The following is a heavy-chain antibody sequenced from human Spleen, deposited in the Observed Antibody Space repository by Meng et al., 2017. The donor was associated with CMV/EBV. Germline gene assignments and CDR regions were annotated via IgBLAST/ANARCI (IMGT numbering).Heavy chain of an antibody. Sequence: SETLSLTCSVSGDSISRHLYYWGWIRQPPGKGLEWIGSVYYSGTTQYNNPSLTRRVSLYVDTSGNQFSLRLSSVTAADTAVHYCARLDLVFTHEEWGQGTLVTVSS. CDR1: GDSISRHLYY. D-gene: IGHD2-2*03. V-gene: IGHV4-39*07. CDR2: VYYSGTT. CDR3: ARLDLVFTHEE. J-gene: IGHJ4*02.